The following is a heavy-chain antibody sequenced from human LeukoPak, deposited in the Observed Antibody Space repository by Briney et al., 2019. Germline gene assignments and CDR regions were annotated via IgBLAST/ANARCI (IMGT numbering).Heavy chain of an antibody. Sequence: GGSLRLSCAASGFTLSSYSMNWVRQAPGKGLEWVSSISIISYLFYADSVKGRFTISRDNAKNSLYLQMNSLRAEDTAVYYCAKSRGSSGYYFIDYWGLGTWSPSPQ. D-gene: IGHD3-22*01. CDR1: GFTLSSYS. CDR3: AKSRGSSGYYFIDY. CDR2: ISIISYL. V-gene: IGHV3-21*01. J-gene: IGHJ4*02.